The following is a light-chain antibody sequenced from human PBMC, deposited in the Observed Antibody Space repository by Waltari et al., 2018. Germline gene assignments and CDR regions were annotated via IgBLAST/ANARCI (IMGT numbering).Light chain of an antibody. CDR2: SAS. CDR3: QQYGSSPIT. V-gene: IGKV4-1*01. Sequence: DIVMTQSPDSLAVSLGERATINCKSSQSVLYSSNNKNFLGLYQQKPGQAPRLLLYSASTTTTDIPDRFSGSGSGTDFTFTISRLEPEDFAVYYCQQYGSSPITFGQGTRLEIK. J-gene: IGKJ5*01. CDR1: QSVLYSSNNKNF.